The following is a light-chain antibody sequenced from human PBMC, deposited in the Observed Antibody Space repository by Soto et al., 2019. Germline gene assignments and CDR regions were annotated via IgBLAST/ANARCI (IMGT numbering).Light chain of an antibody. Sequence: EIVLTQSPATLSLSPGERATLSCRASQSVSSYLAWYQQKPGQAPRLLIYDASNRATGIPARFSGGGSGTEFTLTISSLQSEDFAVYYCQQYNSWPPITFGQGTRLENK. V-gene: IGKV3-11*01. CDR2: DAS. CDR1: QSVSSY. CDR3: QQYNSWPPIT. J-gene: IGKJ5*01.